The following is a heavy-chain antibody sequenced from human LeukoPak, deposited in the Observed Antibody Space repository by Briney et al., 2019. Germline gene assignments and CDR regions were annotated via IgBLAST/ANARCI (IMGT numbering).Heavy chain of an antibody. D-gene: IGHD2-21*02. CDR2: INHSGST. V-gene: IGHV4-34*01. Sequence: SETPSLTCAVYGGSFSGYYWSWIRQPPGKGLEWIGEINHSGSTNYNPSLKSRVTISVDTSKHQFSLQLSSVTAADTAVYYCARANVVVTAIAVGFDYWGQGTLVTVSS. CDR3: ARANVVVTAIAVGFDY. J-gene: IGHJ4*02. CDR1: GGSFSGYY.